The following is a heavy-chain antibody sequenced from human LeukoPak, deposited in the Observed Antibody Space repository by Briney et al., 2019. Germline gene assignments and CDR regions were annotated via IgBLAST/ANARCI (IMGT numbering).Heavy chain of an antibody. Sequence: GGSLRLSCAASGFTVSSNYMSWVRQAPGKGLEWVSVIYSGGSTYYADSVKGRFIISRDNAKNSLYLQMNSLRAEDTAVYYCARRGYPTSPVGAFDLWGQGQWSPSLQ. CDR3: ARRGYPTSPVGAFDL. J-gene: IGHJ3*01. V-gene: IGHV3-53*01. CDR1: GFTVSSNY. D-gene: IGHD3-22*01. CDR2: IYSGGST.